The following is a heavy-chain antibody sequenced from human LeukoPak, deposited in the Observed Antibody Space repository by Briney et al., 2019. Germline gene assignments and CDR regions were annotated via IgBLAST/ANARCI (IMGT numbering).Heavy chain of an antibody. CDR3: ARGYTNYGRWAC. Sequence: PGGSLRLSCAASGFPFSSYAMSWVRQAPGKGLEWVSAIVGDGGSTYYADSVKGRFTISRDNSNNTLYLQMNNLRAEDTAVYYCARGYTNYGRWACWGQGTLVTVSS. D-gene: IGHD4-11*01. V-gene: IGHV3-23*01. J-gene: IGHJ4*02. CDR2: IVGDGGST. CDR1: GFPFSSYA.